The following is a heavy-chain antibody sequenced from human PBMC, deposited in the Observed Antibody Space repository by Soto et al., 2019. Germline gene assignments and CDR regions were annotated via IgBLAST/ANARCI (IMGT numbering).Heavy chain of an antibody. J-gene: IGHJ4*02. V-gene: IGHV3-21*01. D-gene: IGHD1-1*01. CDR3: ARAAYDDPIDY. Sequence: GGSLRLSCAASGFTFTTYDMNWVRQAPGKGLEWVSFIARSSSYMYYADSVKGRFTISRDNAKNSLYLQMDSLRAEDTAVYYSARAAYDDPIDYWGQGTLVTVSS. CDR1: GFTFTTYD. CDR2: IARSSSYM.